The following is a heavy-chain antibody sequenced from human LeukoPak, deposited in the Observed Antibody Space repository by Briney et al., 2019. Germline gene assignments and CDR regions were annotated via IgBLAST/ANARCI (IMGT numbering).Heavy chain of an antibody. CDR1: GFTFSSYA. CDR3: VNSVMVRGVIRPY. CDR2: ISSNGGST. Sequence: TGGSLRLSCSASGFTFSSYAMRWVRQAPGKGLEYVSGISSNGGSTNYEDSVKGRFTISRDNSKNTLYLQMSSLRAEDTAVYYCVNSVMVRGVIRPYWGQGTLVTVSS. J-gene: IGHJ4*02. D-gene: IGHD3-10*01. V-gene: IGHV3-64D*09.